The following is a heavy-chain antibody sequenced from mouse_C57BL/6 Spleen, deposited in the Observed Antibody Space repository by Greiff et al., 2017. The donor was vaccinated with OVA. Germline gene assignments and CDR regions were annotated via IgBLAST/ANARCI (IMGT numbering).Heavy chain of an antibody. J-gene: IGHJ2*01. CDR1: GFTFTDYY. CDR2: VYPYNGGT. CDR3: ARGATVVNLDY. D-gene: IGHD1-1*01. V-gene: IGHV1-36*01. Sequence: EVKLVESGPVLVKPGPSVKISCKASGFTFTDYYMHWVKPSHGKSLEWIGLVYPYNGGTSYHQKFKGKATLTVDTSSSTAYMELNSLTSEDSAVYYCARGATVVNLDYWGQGTTLTVSS.